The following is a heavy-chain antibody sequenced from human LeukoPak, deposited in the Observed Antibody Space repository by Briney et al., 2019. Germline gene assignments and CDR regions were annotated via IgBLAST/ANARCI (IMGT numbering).Heavy chain of an antibody. D-gene: IGHD3-22*01. CDR2: ISSSSSYI. CDR3: ARQSITMTQYYFDY. V-gene: IGHV3-21*01. Sequence: SGGSLRLSCAASGFTFSSYSMNWVRQAPGKGLEWVSSISSSSSYIHYADSVKGRFTISRDNAKNSLYLQMNSLRAEDTAVYYCARQSITMTQYYFDYWGQGTLVTVSS. CDR1: GFTFSSYS. J-gene: IGHJ4*02.